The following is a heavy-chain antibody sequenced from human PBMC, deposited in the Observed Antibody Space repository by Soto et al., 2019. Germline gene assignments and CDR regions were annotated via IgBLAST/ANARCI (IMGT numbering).Heavy chain of an antibody. V-gene: IGHV1-18*01. Sequence: HLVQSGPEVKKPGASVTVSCKTSGDTFTNFGLSWVRQAPGQGLAWMGWIATYNTNRNYAQKFQGRLTLTTDTSTSTAYMELKSLGYDDTAVHYCARVLLGVGNWFVPRGHGTLVTVAS. D-gene: IGHD3-10*01. CDR3: ARVLLGVGNWFVP. CDR2: IATYNTNR. J-gene: IGHJ5*02. CDR1: GDTFTNFG.